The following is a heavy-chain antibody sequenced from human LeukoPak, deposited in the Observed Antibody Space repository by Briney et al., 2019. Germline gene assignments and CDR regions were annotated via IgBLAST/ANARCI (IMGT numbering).Heavy chain of an antibody. J-gene: IGHJ4*02. V-gene: IGHV1-69*05. D-gene: IGHD6-19*01. CDR2: IIPIFGTA. CDR3: ARGSGGYSSGWYYFDY. CDR1: GGTFSSYA. Sequence: GASVKVSCKASGGTFSSYAISWVRQAPGQGLEWMGRIIPIFGTANYAQKFQGRVTITTDESTSTAYMELSSLRSEDTAVYYCARGSGGYSSGWYYFDYWGQGTLVTVSS.